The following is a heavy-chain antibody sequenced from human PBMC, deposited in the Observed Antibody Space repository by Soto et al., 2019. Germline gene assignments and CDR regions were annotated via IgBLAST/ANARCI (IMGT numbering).Heavy chain of an antibody. D-gene: IGHD2-21*01. J-gene: IGHJ4*01. CDR2: ISGYNGNT. CDR3: ARTVEYDPIPYYYADF. Sequence: QVPLVQSGAEVKKPGASVKVSCKASGYTFNTYAITWVRQAPGQGLEWMGWISGYNGNTNYAQTLQGRGTMTTDTSTSTAYLELRSLRSDDTAVYYCARTVEYDPIPYYYADFWGQGTLVTVSS. V-gene: IGHV1-18*01. CDR1: GYTFNTYA.